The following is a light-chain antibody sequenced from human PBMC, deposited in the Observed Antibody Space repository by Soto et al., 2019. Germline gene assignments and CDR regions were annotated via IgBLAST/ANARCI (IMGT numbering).Light chain of an antibody. CDR3: QQYGSSPLT. J-gene: IGKJ2*01. Sequence: EIVLTQSPGTQSLSPGERATLSSRASQSVSSSYLAWYQQKPGQAPRLLIYGASSRATGIPDRFSGSGSGTDFTLTISRLEPEDFAVYYCQQYGSSPLTFGQGTKLEIK. CDR2: GAS. V-gene: IGKV3-20*01. CDR1: QSVSSSY.